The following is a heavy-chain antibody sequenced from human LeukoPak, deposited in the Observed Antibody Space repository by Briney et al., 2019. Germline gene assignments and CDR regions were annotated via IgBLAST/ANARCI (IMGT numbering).Heavy chain of an antibody. D-gene: IGHD1-14*01. J-gene: IGHJ5*02. CDR3: ARDLGGISSNWFDP. Sequence: GASVKVSCKASGYTFTGYYMHWVRQAPGQGLEWMGWINPNSGGTNYAQKFQGRVTMTRDTSISTAYMELSRLRSDDTAVYYCARDLGGISSNWFDPWGQGTLVTVSS. CDR1: GYTFTGYY. V-gene: IGHV1-2*02. CDR2: INPNSGGT.